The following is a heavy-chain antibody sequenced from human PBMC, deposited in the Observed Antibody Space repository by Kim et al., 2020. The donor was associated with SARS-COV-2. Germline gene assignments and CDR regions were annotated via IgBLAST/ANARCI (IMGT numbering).Heavy chain of an antibody. CDR3: AKSTSSSLYY. V-gene: IGHV3-30*02. J-gene: IGHJ4*02. Sequence: NKYDADSVKGRFTISRDNSKNTLYLQMNSLRAEDTAVYYCAKSTSSSLYYWGQGTLVTVSS. D-gene: IGHD6-13*01. CDR2: NK.